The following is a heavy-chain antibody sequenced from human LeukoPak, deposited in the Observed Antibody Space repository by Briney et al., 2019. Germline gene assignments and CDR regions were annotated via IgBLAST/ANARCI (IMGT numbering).Heavy chain of an antibody. J-gene: IGHJ4*02. V-gene: IGHV3-30*18. CDR1: GFTFSSYG. CDR3: AKDPLDY. Sequence: GGSLRLSCAASGFTFSSYGMHWVRQAPGKGLEGVAVISYDGSNKYYADSVKGRFTISRDNSKNTLYLQMNSLRAEDTAVYYCAKDPLDYWGQGTLVTVSS. CDR2: ISYDGSNK.